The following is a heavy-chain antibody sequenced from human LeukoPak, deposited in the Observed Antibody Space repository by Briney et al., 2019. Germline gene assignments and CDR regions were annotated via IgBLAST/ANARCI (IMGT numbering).Heavy chain of an antibody. J-gene: IGHJ4*02. Sequence: PSETLSLTCSVSDDSISRRGYYWSWIRQRPGMGLEWMGYIYYNGRSGNTYYNLALKSRVTMSIDTGEKHFSLRLTSVTAADTAVYYCANSLPTVSTRNYFDYWGQGTLVIASS. CDR3: ANSLPTVSTRNYFDY. V-gene: IGHV4-31*03. CDR1: DDSISRRGYY. D-gene: IGHD5/OR15-5a*01. CDR2: IYYNGRSGNT.